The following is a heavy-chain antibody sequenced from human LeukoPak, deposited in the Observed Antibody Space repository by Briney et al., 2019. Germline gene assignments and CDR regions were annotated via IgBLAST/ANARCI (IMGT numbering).Heavy chain of an antibody. J-gene: IGHJ6*02. CDR2: IYYSGST. D-gene: IGHD5-18*01. Sequence: SETLSLTCTVSDGSISSGDYYWSWIRQPPGKGLEWIGYIYYSGSTYYNPSLKSRVTISVDTSKNQFSLKLSSVTAADTAVYYCARDRRGYSYGLDLYYYYGMDVWGQGTTVTVSS. CDR1: DGSISSGDYY. V-gene: IGHV4-30-4*01. CDR3: ARDRRGYSYGLDLYYYYGMDV.